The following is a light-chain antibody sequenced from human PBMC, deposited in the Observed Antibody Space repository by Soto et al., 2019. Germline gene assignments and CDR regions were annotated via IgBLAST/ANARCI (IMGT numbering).Light chain of an antibody. CDR3: QQYGSSRST. Sequence: EIVLTQSPGTLSLSPGDTAALSCRASQSVSSRYLAWYQQKSGQAHRLLIYATSSRATDIPDRFIGYGSGTDFTLTISGLEPEDFAVYYCQQYGSSRSTFGQGTKVDIK. CDR1: QSVSSRY. CDR2: ATS. V-gene: IGKV3-20*01. J-gene: IGKJ1*01.